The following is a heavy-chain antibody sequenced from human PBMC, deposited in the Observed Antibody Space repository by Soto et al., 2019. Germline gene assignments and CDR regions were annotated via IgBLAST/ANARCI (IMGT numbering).Heavy chain of an antibody. CDR3: AKDLEGVAVAGTTYYYYGMDV. D-gene: IGHD6-19*01. CDR1: GFTFSSYG. Sequence: QVQLVESGGGVVQPGRSLRLSCAASGFTFSSYGMHWVRQAPGKGREWVAVISYDGSNKYYADSVKGRFTISRDNSKNTLYLQMNSLRAEDTAVYYCAKDLEGVAVAGTTYYYYGMDVWGQGTTVTVSS. J-gene: IGHJ6*02. CDR2: ISYDGSNK. V-gene: IGHV3-30*18.